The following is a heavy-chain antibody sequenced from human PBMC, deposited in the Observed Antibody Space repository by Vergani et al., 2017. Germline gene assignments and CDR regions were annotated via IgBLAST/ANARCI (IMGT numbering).Heavy chain of an antibody. CDR2: IRYDGSNK. J-gene: IGHJ4*02. D-gene: IGHD5-12*01. V-gene: IGHV3-30*02. Sequence: QVQLVESGGGVVQPGGSLRLSCAASGFTFSSYGMHWVRQAPGKGLEWVACIRYDGSNKYYADSVKGRFTISRDNSKNTLYLQMNSLIAEDTAVYYCAKDLNVDIVATMEYWGQGTLIAASS. CDR1: GFTFSSYG. CDR3: AKDLNVDIVATMEY.